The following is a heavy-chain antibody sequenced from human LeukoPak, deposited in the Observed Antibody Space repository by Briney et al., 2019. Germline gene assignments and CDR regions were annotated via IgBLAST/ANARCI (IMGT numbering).Heavy chain of an antibody. Sequence: GGSLRLSCAASGFTLSSYSVHWVRQAPGKGLEWVAVVSSDGNTKYYADSVKGRFTISRDNSKNTLYLQMNSLRTEDTAVYYCAKEGSGSGTYFDSWGQGTLVTVSS. V-gene: IGHV3-30*04. J-gene: IGHJ4*02. CDR3: AKEGSGSGTYFDS. D-gene: IGHD1-26*01. CDR2: VSSDGNTK. CDR1: GFTLSSYS.